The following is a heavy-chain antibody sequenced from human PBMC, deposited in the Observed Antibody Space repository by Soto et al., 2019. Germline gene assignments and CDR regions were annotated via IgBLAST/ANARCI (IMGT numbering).Heavy chain of an antibody. Sequence: QVQLQQWGAGLLKPSETLSLTCAVYGGSFSGYYWRWIRQPPGKWLYWIGEINHSGSTNYNPSLKSRVTISVDTSKNQFALKLSSVTAADTAVDYCARLGYYGSGSHYYYYYYGMDVWGQGTTVTVSS. CDR3: ARLGYYGSGSHYYYYYYGMDV. CDR1: GGSFSGYY. V-gene: IGHV4-34*01. D-gene: IGHD3-10*01. CDR2: INHSGST. J-gene: IGHJ6*02.